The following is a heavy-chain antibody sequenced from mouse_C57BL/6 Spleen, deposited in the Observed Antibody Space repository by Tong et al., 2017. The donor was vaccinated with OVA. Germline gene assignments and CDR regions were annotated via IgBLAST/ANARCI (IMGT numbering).Heavy chain of an antibody. CDR3: ARTDYYGSSYEFAY. J-gene: IGHJ3*01. V-gene: IGHV1-62-2*01. CDR1: GYTFTEYT. D-gene: IGHD1-1*01. Sequence: VQLQESGAELVKPGASVKLSCKASGYTFTEYTIHWVKQRSGQGLEWIGWFYPGSGSIKYNEKFKDKATLTADKSSSTAYMQLNSLTSEDSAVYYCARTDYYGSSYEFAYWGQGTLVTVSA. CDR2: FYPGSGSI.